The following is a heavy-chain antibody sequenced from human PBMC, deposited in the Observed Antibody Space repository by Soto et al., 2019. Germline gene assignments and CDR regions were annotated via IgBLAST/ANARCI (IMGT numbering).Heavy chain of an antibody. D-gene: IGHD2-2*01. CDR3: ANDSKMCQLISCLYVY. CDR2: VSGSGGST. V-gene: IGHV3-23*01. Sequence: EVQLLESGGGLVQPGGSLRLSCAASGFTFSSYAMSWVRQAPGKGLEWVSAVSGSGGSTYYADSVEGRFTISRDNSKNTLYLQMNSLRAEDMAVYYCANDSKMCQLISCLYVYCGQGTLVTVSS. CDR1: GFTFSSYA. J-gene: IGHJ4*02.